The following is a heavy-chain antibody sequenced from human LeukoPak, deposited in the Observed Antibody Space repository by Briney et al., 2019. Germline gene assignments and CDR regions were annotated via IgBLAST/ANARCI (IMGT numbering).Heavy chain of an antibody. CDR1: GYTFTSYG. CDR3: ARAPNFDWLLSPFDY. J-gene: IGHJ4*02. V-gene: IGHV1-18*01. Sequence: ASVKVSCKASGYTFTSYGISWVRQAPGQGLEWMGWISAYNGNTNYAQKLQGRVTMTTDTSTSTAYMELRSLRSDDTAVYYCARAPNFDWLLSPFDYWGQGTLVTVPS. CDR2: ISAYNGNT. D-gene: IGHD3-9*01.